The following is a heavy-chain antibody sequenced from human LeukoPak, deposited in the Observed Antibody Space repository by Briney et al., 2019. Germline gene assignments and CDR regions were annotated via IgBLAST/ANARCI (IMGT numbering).Heavy chain of an antibody. CDR3: ARDPRGPTAYDHSGRDTFED. D-gene: IGHD3-22*01. V-gene: IGHV3-66*02. J-gene: IGHJ4*02. CDR2: IYSGGNT. CDR1: GFTVSSNS. Sequence: GGSLRLSCTVSGFTVSSNSMSWVRQAPGKGLEWVSFIYSGGNTHYADSVKGRFTISRDNSGNTLSLQMNSLRPDDTAVYYCARDPRGPTAYDHSGRDTFEDWGQGTRVTVSS.